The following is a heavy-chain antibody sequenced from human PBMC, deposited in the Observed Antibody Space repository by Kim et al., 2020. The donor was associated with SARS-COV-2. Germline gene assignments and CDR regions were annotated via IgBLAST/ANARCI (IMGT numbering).Heavy chain of an antibody. J-gene: IGHJ4*02. CDR1: GGSISRGDYY. V-gene: IGHV4-30-4*01. D-gene: IGHD3-10*01. Sequence: SETLSLTCTVSGGSISRGDYYWSWIRQTPGKGLEWIGYVYHSGTTYYNPSLKSRVTISVDTSKNQFSLKLYSVTAADTAVYYCARNQFYYGSESLLYFFTYWGQGTLVTVPS. CDR3: ARNQFYYGSESLLYFFTY. CDR2: VYHSGTT.